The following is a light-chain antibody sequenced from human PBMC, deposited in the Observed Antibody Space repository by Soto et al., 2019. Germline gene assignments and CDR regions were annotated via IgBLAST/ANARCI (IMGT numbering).Light chain of an antibody. V-gene: IGLV2-14*01. CDR1: SIDVGGYNY. J-gene: IGLJ2*01. CDR3: SSYTTTSPVI. CDR2: EVS. Sequence: QSALTQPASVTGSPGQSITISCTGTSIDVGGYNYVSWYQQHPGKAPKLMIYEVSNRPSGVSNRFSGSKSGNTASLTISGLQAEDEADYYCSSYTTTSPVIFGGGTTLTVL.